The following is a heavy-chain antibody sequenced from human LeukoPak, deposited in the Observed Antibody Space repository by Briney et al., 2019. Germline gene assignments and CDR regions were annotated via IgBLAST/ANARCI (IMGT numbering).Heavy chain of an antibody. J-gene: IGHJ6*02. Sequence: EASVKVSCKASGYTFTSYDINWVRQATGQGLEWMGWMNPNSGYTGYAQKFQGRVTMTRNTSISTAYMELSSLRSEDTAVYYCARGQVRITIFGVVISPNGMDVWGQGTTVTVSS. D-gene: IGHD3-3*01. CDR3: ARGQVRITIFGVVISPNGMDV. CDR2: MNPNSGYT. CDR1: GYTFTSYD. V-gene: IGHV1-8*01.